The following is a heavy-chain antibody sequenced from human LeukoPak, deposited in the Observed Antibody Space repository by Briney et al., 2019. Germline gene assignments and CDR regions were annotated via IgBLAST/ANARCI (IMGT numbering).Heavy chain of an antibody. CDR3: AARSSGYYPYYFDY. Sequence: ASVKVSCKASGYTFTGYYMHWVRQAPGQGLEWMGWINPNSGGTNYAQKFQGRVTMTRDTSISTAYMELSRLRSDDTAVYYCAARSSGYYPYYFDYWGQGTLVTVSS. CDR2: INPNSGGT. D-gene: IGHD3-22*01. V-gene: IGHV1-2*02. CDR1: GYTFTGYY. J-gene: IGHJ4*02.